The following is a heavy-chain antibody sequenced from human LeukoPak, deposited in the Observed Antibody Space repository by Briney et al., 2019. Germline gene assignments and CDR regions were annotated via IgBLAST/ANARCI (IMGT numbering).Heavy chain of an antibody. CDR3: ARDHNYAFDY. CDR1: GFTFSSYS. D-gene: IGHD5-18*01. J-gene: IGHJ4*02. Sequence: GGSLRLSCAASGFTFSSYSMNWVRQAPGKGLGWVSYISSISGTINYADSVKGRFTISGDNARNSLFLQMNSLRAEDTAVYYCARDHNYAFDYWGQGTLVTVSS. V-gene: IGHV3-48*01. CDR2: ISSISGTI.